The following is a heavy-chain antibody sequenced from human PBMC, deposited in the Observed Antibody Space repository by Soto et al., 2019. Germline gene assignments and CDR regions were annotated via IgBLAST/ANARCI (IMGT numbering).Heavy chain of an antibody. CDR3: ARSDYYYYYMDV. CDR1: GYTFTSND. CDR2: MNPNSGNT. J-gene: IGHJ6*03. V-gene: IGHV1-8*01. Sequence: GASVKVSCKASGYTFTSNDINWVRQATGQGLEWMGWMNPNSGNTGYAQKFQGRVTMTRNTSISTAYMELSSLRSEDTAVYYCARSDYYYYYMDVWGKGTTVTVSS.